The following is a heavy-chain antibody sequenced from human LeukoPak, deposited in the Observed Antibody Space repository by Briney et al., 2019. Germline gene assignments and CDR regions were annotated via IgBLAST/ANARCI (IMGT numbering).Heavy chain of an antibody. CDR2: IYYSGST. CDR1: GGSISSYY. D-gene: IGHD6-13*01. CDR3: VRWDTGYSSSTGWY. Sequence: PSETLSLTCTVSGGSISSYYWSWIRQPPGKGLEWIGCIYYSGSTDYNPSLKSRVTISVDTSKNQFSLKLSSVTAADTAVYYCVRWDTGYSSSTGWYWGQGTLVTVS. V-gene: IGHV4-59*12. J-gene: IGHJ4*02.